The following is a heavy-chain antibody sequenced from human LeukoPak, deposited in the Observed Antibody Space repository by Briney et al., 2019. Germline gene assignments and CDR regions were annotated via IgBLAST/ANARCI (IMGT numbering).Heavy chain of an antibody. Sequence: SVKVSCKASGGTFSSYAISWVRQAPGQGLEWMGGIIPIFGTANYAQKFQGRVTITADESTSTAYMELSSLRSEDTTVYYCARAANFRLYYFDYWGQGTLVTVSS. V-gene: IGHV1-69*13. CDR3: ARAANFRLYYFDY. D-gene: IGHD4/OR15-4a*01. CDR1: GGTFSSYA. CDR2: IIPIFGTA. J-gene: IGHJ4*02.